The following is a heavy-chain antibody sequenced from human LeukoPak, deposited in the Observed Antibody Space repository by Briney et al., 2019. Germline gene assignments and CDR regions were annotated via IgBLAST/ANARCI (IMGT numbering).Heavy chain of an antibody. V-gene: IGHV3-23*01. Sequence: PGGSLRLSCAASGFTFDTYAMSWVRQAPGKGLEWVSTMSGSGGRTFYGDSVKGRFTISRDRSKNTLYLQMNSLRAEDTALYYCAKDIQGANWGQGTLVTVSS. CDR3: AKDIQGAN. CDR1: GFTFDTYA. J-gene: IGHJ4*02. D-gene: IGHD5-18*01. CDR2: MSGSGGRT.